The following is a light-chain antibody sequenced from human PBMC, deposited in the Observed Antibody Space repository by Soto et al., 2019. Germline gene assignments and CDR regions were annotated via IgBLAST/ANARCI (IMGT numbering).Light chain of an antibody. J-gene: IGLJ2*01. V-gene: IGLV2-14*03. CDR1: SADIGAFNY. CDR3: SSYASSNTVL. CDR2: DVS. Sequence: QSVLTQPASVSGSPGQSITISCAGTSADIGAFNYVSWYQHHPGKAPKLLIYDVSDRPSGVSTRFSASKSANTASLTISGLQADDEADYYCSSYASSNTVLFGGGTKVTVL.